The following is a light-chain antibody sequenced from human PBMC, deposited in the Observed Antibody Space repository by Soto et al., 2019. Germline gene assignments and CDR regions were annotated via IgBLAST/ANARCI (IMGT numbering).Light chain of an antibody. J-gene: IGKJ1*01. CDR3: QQYGSSPPWT. V-gene: IGKV3-20*01. CDR2: GAS. CDR1: QSVSSSY. Sequence: EIVLTQPPGTLSLSPGERATLSCRASQSVSSSYLAWYQQKPGQAPRLLIYGASRRATGIPDRFSGSGSGTDFTLTISRLEPEDFAVYYCQQYGSSPPWTFGQGTKVEIK.